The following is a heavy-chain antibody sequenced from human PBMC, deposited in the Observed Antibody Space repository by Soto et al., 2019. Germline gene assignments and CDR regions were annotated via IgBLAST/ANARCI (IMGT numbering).Heavy chain of an antibody. D-gene: IGHD1-1*01. CDR1: GFTFSSYG. V-gene: IGHV3-33*01. Sequence: GGSLRLSCAASGFTFSSYGMHWVRQAPGKGLEWVAVIWYDGSNKYYADSVKGRFTISRDNSKNTLYLQMNSLRAEDTAVYYCARDMEGSATFDYWGQGTLVTSPQ. CDR2: IWYDGSNK. J-gene: IGHJ4*02. CDR3: ARDMEGSATFDY.